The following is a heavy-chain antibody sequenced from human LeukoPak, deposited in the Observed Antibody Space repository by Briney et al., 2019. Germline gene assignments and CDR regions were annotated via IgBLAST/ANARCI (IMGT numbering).Heavy chain of an antibody. CDR1: GFTFHDYA. CDR2: VSGDGVST. J-gene: IGHJ4*02. D-gene: IGHD6-13*01. CDR3: ARRAIGSSWGTLFDY. Sequence: PGGSLRLSYAPSGFTFHDYAMHWVRQAPGKGLEWVSLVSGDGVSTYYADSLKGRFTTSRDNAKNSLYLQMNSLRAEDTAVYYCARRAIGSSWGTLFDYWGQGTLVTVSS. V-gene: IGHV3-43*02.